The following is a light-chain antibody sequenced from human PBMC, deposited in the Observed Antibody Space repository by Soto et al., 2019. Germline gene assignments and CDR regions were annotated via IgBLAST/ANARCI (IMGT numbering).Light chain of an antibody. V-gene: IGKV3D-20*02. CDR2: DAS. J-gene: IGKJ4*01. CDR1: QSVSSSY. Sequence: EIVLTQSPGTLSLSPGERATLSCRASQSVSSSYLAWYQQKPGQAPRLLICDASNRATGIPARFSGSGSGTDFTLTISSLEPEDFAVYYCQQRSNWPLTFGGGTKVDIK. CDR3: QQRSNWPLT.